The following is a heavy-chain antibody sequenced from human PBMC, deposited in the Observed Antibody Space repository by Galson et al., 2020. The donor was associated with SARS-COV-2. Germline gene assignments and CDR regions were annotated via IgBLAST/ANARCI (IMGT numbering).Heavy chain of an antibody. D-gene: IGHD1-26*01. CDR3: AKSHSGSYYDAFDI. J-gene: IGHJ3*02. CDR2: ISYDGSNK. CDR1: GFTFSRYG. V-gene: IGHV3-30*18. Sequence: GESLKISCAASGFTFSRYGMHWVRQAPGKGLEWVAVISYDGSNKYYADSVKGRFTISRDNSKNTLYLQMNSLRAEDTAVYYCAKSHSGSYYDAFDIWGQGTMVTVSS.